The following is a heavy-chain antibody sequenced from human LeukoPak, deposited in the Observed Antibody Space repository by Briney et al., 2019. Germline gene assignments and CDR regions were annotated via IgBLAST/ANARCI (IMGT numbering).Heavy chain of an antibody. J-gene: IGHJ4*02. CDR3: GRGAFPGGYDY. CDR1: EFTFSTYW. CDR2: IKKDGSEK. Sequence: PGGSLRLSCAASEFTFSTYWMTWVRQAPGKGLEWVAHIKKDGSEKYYVDSAKSRFTISRDNAKNSVYLQMNSLRAEDTAVYYCGRGAFPGGYDYWGQGTLVTVSS. D-gene: IGHD5-12*01. V-gene: IGHV3-7*03.